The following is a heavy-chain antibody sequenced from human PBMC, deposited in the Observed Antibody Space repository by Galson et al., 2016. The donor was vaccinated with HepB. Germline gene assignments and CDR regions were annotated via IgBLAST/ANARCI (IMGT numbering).Heavy chain of an antibody. CDR2: ISFDGTNK. CDR1: GFTFSYAC. D-gene: IGHD4-17*01. Sequence: SLRLSCAASGFTFSYACMHWVRQAPGQGLEWVAGISFDGTNKDYGDSVKGRFTISRDNSKNTLFLQMNSLRAVDTAVYYCAKDPYGDSSGYFDPWGQGTLVTVSS. CDR3: AKDPYGDSSGYFDP. V-gene: IGHV3-30*18. J-gene: IGHJ4*02.